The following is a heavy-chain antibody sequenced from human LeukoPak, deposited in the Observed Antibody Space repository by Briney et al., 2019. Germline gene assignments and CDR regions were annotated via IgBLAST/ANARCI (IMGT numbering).Heavy chain of an antibody. CDR3: ARSADRDCSSTSCYYYYGMDV. D-gene: IGHD2-2*01. CDR2: IYYSGST. Sequence: PSETLSLTCTVSGGSISSYYWSWIRQPPGKGLEWIGYIYYSGSTNYNPSLKSRVTISVDTSKNQFSLKLSSVTAADTAVYYCARSADRDCSSTSCYYYYGMDVWGQGTTVTVSS. V-gene: IGHV4-59*12. CDR1: GGSISSYY. J-gene: IGHJ6*02.